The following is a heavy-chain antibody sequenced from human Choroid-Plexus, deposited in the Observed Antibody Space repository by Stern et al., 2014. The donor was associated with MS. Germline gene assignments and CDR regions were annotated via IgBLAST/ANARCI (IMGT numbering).Heavy chain of an antibody. CDR2: IYYSGST. J-gene: IGHJ4*02. V-gene: IGHV4-31*03. CDR1: GGSISSGGYY. D-gene: IGHD3-22*01. CDR3: ARGPPDYYDSSGYYTY. Sequence: VQLVESGPGLVKPSQTLSLTCTVSGGSISSGGYYWSWIRQHPGKGLEWIGYIYYSGSTYYNPSLKSRVSISVDPSKNQFSLKLSSVTAADTAVYYCARGPPDYYDSSGYYTYWGQGTLVTVSS.